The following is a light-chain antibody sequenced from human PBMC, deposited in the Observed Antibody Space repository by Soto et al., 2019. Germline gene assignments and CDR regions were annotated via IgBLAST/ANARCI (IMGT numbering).Light chain of an antibody. CDR3: QQSYSTPYT. CDR2: AAS. Sequence: DIQMTQPPASLSPSVGDRVTITCRASQSISSNLNWYQQKPGKAPKLLIYAASRLQSGVPSRFSGSGSGTDFTLTISSLQPEDFATYYCQQSYSTPYTFGQGTKLEIK. CDR1: QSISSN. J-gene: IGKJ2*01. V-gene: IGKV1-39*01.